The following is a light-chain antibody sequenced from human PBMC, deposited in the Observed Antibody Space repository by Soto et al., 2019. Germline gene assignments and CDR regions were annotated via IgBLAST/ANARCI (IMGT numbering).Light chain of an antibody. J-gene: IGLJ1*01. Sequence: QSALTQPASVSGSPGQSITISCTGTSSDVGGYNYVSWYQQHPGKAPKLMIYDVSNRPSGVSNRFSGSKSGNTASLTISGLQPEDEADSYCNSYTSSSTGVFGTGTKVTVL. V-gene: IGLV2-14*01. CDR3: NSYTSSSTGV. CDR1: SSDVGGYNY. CDR2: DVS.